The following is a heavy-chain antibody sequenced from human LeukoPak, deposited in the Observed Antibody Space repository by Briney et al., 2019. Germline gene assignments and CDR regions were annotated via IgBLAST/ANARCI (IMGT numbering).Heavy chain of an antibody. CDR3: ARGPLGYCSSTSCYGEAFDI. CDR1: GFTFSSYA. Sequence: GGSLRLSCAASGFTFSSYAMSWVRQAPGKGLEWVSGISGSGGSTYYADSVKGRFTISRDNSKNTLYLQMNSLRAEDTAVYYCARGPLGYCSSTSCYGEAFDIWGQGTMVTVSS. V-gene: IGHV3-23*01. D-gene: IGHD2-2*01. J-gene: IGHJ3*02. CDR2: ISGSGGST.